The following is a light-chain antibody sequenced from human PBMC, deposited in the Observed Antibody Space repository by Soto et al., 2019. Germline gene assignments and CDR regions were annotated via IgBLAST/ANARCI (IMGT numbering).Light chain of an antibody. Sequence: DIQMTQSPSSLSASVGDTVTLTCRASQTISNSLHWYQQRPGKAPNLLIYSSSSLQSGAPPRFSGSGSGTEFTLTINSLQPEVFATYYCQQTDSIPITFGQGTRLEIK. CDR2: SSS. V-gene: IGKV1-39*01. CDR1: QTISNS. CDR3: QQTDSIPIT. J-gene: IGKJ5*01.